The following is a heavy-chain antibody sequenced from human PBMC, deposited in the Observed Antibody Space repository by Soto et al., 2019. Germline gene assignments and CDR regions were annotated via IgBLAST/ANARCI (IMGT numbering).Heavy chain of an antibody. CDR1: GGSISSYY. D-gene: IGHD3-3*01. CDR3: ARREYDFWSGYGGAFDI. CDR2: IYYSGST. V-gene: IGHV4-59*01. Sequence: SETLSLTCTVSGGSISSYYWSWIRQPPGKGLEWIGYIYYSGSTNYNPSLKSRVTISVDTSKNQFSLKLSSVTAADTALYYCARREYDFWSGYGGAFDIWGQGTMVTVS. J-gene: IGHJ3*02.